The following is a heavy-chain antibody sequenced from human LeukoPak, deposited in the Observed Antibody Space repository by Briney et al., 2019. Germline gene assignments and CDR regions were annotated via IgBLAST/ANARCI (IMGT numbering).Heavy chain of an antibody. V-gene: IGHV4-34*01. CDR1: GGSFSNYY. Sequence: SETLSLTGAVFGGSFSNYYLHWIRQPPGKGLEWIGEIDHSGNTKYNPSLKNRLTISVDTSKNQFSLNLSSVTATAVYYCVIFIMGTTTTDYWGQGNLVTVSS. CDR2: IDHSGNT. J-gene: IGHJ4*02. CDR3: VIFIMGTTTTDY. D-gene: IGHD1-26*01.